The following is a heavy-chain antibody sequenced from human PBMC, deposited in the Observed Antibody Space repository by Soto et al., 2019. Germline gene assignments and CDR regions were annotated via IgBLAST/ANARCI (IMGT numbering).Heavy chain of an antibody. CDR2: RYYSEST. CDR1: GGSITTGGYY. CDR3: ARTKCSGGSCYSWSLDY. V-gene: IGHV4-31*03. Sequence: SETLSLTCTVSGGSITTGGYYWSWIRQLPGKGLEWIGHRYYSESTYYNPSLKSRVSISLDTSNNQFSLKLSFVTAADTAMYYCARTKCSGGSCYSWSLDYWGQGNPVT. J-gene: IGHJ4*02. D-gene: IGHD2-15*01.